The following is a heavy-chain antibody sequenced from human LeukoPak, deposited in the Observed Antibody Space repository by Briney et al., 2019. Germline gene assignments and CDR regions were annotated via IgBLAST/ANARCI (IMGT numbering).Heavy chain of an antibody. J-gene: IGHJ5*02. V-gene: IGHV4-4*08. Sequence: PSETLSLTCTVSGGSISSYYWSWIRQPPGKGLEWIGRTYTSGSTNYNPSLKSRVTISVDTSKNQFSLKLSSVTAADTAVYYCAREVEFYYYGSGSYYFWFDPWGQGTLVTVSS. D-gene: IGHD3-10*01. CDR2: TYTSGST. CDR1: GGSISSYY. CDR3: AREVEFYYYGSGSYYFWFDP.